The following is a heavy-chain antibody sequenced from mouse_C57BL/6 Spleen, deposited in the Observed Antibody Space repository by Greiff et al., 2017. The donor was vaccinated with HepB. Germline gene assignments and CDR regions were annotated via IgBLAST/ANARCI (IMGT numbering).Heavy chain of an antibody. Sequence: QVQLQQPGAELVKPGASVKLSCKASGYTITSYWMQWVKQRPGQGLEWIGEIDPSDSYTNYNQKFKGKATLTVDTSSSTAYMQLSSLTSEDSAVYYCARDYSIPFAYWGQGTLVTVSA. J-gene: IGHJ3*01. CDR2: IDPSDSYT. CDR1: GYTITSYW. V-gene: IGHV1-50*01. CDR3: ARDYSIPFAY. D-gene: IGHD2-12*01.